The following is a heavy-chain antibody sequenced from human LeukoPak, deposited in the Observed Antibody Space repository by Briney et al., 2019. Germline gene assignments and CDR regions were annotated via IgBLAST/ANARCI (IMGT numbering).Heavy chain of an antibody. V-gene: IGHV4-34*01. Sequence: SETLSLTCAVYGGSFSGYYWSWIRQPPGKGLEWIGEINHSGSTNYNPSLKSRVTISVDTSKNQFSLKLSSVTAADTAVYYCARGRKLWYPFDYWGQGTLVTVSS. CDR2: INHSGST. D-gene: IGHD6-13*01. J-gene: IGHJ4*02. CDR1: GGSFSGYY. CDR3: ARGRKLWYPFDY.